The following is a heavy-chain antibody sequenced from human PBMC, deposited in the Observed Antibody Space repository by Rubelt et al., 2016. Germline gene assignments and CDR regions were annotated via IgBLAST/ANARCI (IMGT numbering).Heavy chain of an antibody. V-gene: IGHV4-59*08. CDR3: ARSNYLDY. Sequence: QVQLQESGPGLVKPSETLSLTCTVSGGSISRYYWSWIRQPPGNRLEWIGFIYYSGRTHYNPSLKSRVTISVDTSKNQFSLELSSVTAADTAVYYCARSNYLDYWGQGTLVTVSS. J-gene: IGHJ4*02. CDR2: IYYSGRT. CDR1: GGSISRYY.